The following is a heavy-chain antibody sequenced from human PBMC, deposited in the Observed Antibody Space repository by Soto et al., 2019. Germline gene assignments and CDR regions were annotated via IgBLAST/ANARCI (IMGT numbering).Heavy chain of an antibody. CDR1: GYTFTRSG. J-gene: IGHJ6*02. Sequence: QVQLVQSGAEVKKPGASVKVSCKASGYTFTRSGISWVRQAPGQGPEWMGWISRYNGDTNYAQTFQGRDTMTTDTSTSTAYMELRSMRSDDTAVYYCAREGVASYYDYGMDVWGQGTPVTVSS. CDR2: ISRYNGDT. D-gene: IGHD5-12*01. V-gene: IGHV1-18*01. CDR3: AREGVASYYDYGMDV.